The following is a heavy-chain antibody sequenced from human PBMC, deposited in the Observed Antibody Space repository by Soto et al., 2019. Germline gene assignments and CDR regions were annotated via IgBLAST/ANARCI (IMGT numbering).Heavy chain of an antibody. CDR2: VRSKTNNYAT. D-gene: IGHD2-8*01. Sequence: EVQLVESGGGLVQPGGSLKLSCAASGFTFSASAVHWVRQASGKGLEWVGRVRSKTNNYATAYAASVKGRFTVSRDDSKNPAYLQMNSLKAEDTAVYYCTRLSIYCTNGVCSPLAWGQGTLVTVSS. CDR1: GFTFSASA. CDR3: TRLSIYCTNGVCSPLA. V-gene: IGHV3-73*01. J-gene: IGHJ5*02.